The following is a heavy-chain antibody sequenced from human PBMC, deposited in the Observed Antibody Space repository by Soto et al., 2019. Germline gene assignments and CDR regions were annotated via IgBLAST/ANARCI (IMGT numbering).Heavy chain of an antibody. CDR2: IYYSGST. D-gene: IGHD6-19*01. V-gene: IGHV4-59*01. CDR3: ARAAVAGTIVVSWGPPYNWFDP. CDR1: GGSISSYY. J-gene: IGHJ5*02. Sequence: QVQLQESGPGLVKPSETLSLTCTVSGGSISSYYWSWIRQPPGKGLEWIGYIYYSGSTNYNPSLKSRVTISVDTSKNQFSLKLSSVTAADTAVYYCARAAVAGTIVVSWGPPYNWFDPWGQGTLVTVSS.